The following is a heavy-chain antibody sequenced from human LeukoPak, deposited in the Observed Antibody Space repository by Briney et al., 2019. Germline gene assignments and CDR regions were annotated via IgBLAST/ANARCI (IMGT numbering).Heavy chain of an antibody. J-gene: IGHJ4*02. Sequence: ASVKVSCKASGYTFTSYYMHWVRQAPGQGLEWMGLINPSGGSTSYAQKFQGRVTMTRDMSTSTVYMELSSLRSEDTAVYYCARELYYYDSSGYYGRSGLFYWGQGTLVTVSS. CDR2: INPSGGST. D-gene: IGHD3-22*01. CDR1: GYTFTSYY. CDR3: ARELYYYDSSGYYGRSGLFY. V-gene: IGHV1-46*01.